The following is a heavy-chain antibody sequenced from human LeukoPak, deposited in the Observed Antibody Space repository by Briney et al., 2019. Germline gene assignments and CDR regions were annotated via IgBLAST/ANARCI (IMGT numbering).Heavy chain of an antibody. CDR3: AKAYCSGGSCHLDY. V-gene: IGHV3-9*01. D-gene: IGHD2-15*01. J-gene: IGHJ4*02. Sequence: GGSLRLSCAASGFTFDDYDMHWVRQAPGKGLEWVSGISWNSGSIGYADSVKGRFTISRDNAKNSLYLQMNSLRAEDTALYYCAKAYCSGGSCHLDYWGQGTLVTVSS. CDR1: GFTFDDYD. CDR2: ISWNSGSI.